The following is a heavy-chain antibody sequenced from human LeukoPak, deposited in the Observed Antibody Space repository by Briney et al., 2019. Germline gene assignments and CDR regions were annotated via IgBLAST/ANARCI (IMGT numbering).Heavy chain of an antibody. Sequence: GGFLRLSRAVSGITLSNYGMTWVRQAPGKGLEWVAGISDTGGRTNYADSVKGRFTISRDNPKNTLYLQMNSLRAEDTAVYFCAKRGVVIRVILVGFHKEAYYFDSWGQGALVTVSS. D-gene: IGHD3-22*01. CDR1: GITLSNYG. V-gene: IGHV3-23*01. CDR3: AKRGVVIRVILVGFHKEAYYFDS. CDR2: ISDTGGRT. J-gene: IGHJ4*02.